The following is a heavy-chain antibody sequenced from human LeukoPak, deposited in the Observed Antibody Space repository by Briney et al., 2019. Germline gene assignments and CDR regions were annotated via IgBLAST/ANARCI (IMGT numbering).Heavy chain of an antibody. CDR3: ARVGYRYSINVWSRTGLGAYPTKYYYYMDV. V-gene: IGHV4-34*01. J-gene: IGHJ6*03. Sequence: SETLSLTCAVYGGAFSDYSWSWIRQPPGKGLEWIGEINPSGGTNHNPSLMSRVSMSVDTSKNQISLRVSSVTAADTAVYYCARVGYRYSINVWSRTGLGAYPTKYYYYMDVWGKGTMVTVSS. D-gene: IGHD5-18*01. CDR1: GGAFSDYS. CDR2: INPSGGT.